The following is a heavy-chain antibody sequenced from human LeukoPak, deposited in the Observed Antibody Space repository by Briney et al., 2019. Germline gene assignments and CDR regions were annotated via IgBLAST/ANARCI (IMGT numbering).Heavy chain of an antibody. CDR1: GGSISSDNW. J-gene: IGHJ3*02. V-gene: IGHV4-4*02. CDR2: IYHSGST. CDR3: ARYGDYGAFDI. D-gene: IGHD4/OR15-4a*01. Sequence: SETLSLTCVVSGGSISSDNWWNWVRQPPGKGLEWIGEIYHSGSTNYNPSLKSRVTISVDKSKNQFSLKLSSVTAADTAVYYCARYGDYGAFDIWGQGTMVTVSS.